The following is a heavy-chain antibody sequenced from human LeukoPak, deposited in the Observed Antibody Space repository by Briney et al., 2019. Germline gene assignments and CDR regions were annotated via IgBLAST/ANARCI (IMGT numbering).Heavy chain of an antibody. CDR2: IRNGRTST. Sequence: GGYLRLSCAASGFTFRDYEMHWLRQVPGEGLMWVSRIRNGRTSTNYAVSVKGRFTMSRDNAKNALFLEMNSLRADDTAVYFCARPPVDSFGYHFGSMRHYMDVWGKGTTVTVSS. V-gene: IGHV3-74*01. D-gene: IGHD3-22*01. J-gene: IGHJ6*03. CDR1: GFTFRDYE. CDR3: ARPPVDSFGYHFGSMRHYMDV.